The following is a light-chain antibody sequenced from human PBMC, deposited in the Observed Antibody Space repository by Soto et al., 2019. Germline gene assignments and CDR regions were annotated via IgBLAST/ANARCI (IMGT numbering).Light chain of an antibody. V-gene: IGKV3-15*01. J-gene: IGKJ1*01. CDR2: GAS. CDR1: QSVSSN. Sequence: EIVMTQSPATLSVSPGERATLSCRASQSVSSNLAWYQQKPGQAPRLLIYGASTRATGIPARFSGSGSGTVCTLTIRSLPSEDFAVYYCQQYNNWPPWTFGQGTKVEIK. CDR3: QQYNNWPPWT.